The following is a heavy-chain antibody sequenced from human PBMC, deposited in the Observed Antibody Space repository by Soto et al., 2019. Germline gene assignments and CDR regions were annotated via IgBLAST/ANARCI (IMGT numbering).Heavy chain of an antibody. CDR2: ISVSVGST. V-gene: IGHV3-23*01. D-gene: IGHD4-17*01. Sequence: EVQLLQSGGGLVQPGGSLPLSCGVSGFPFAPSTMSWVRQAPGKGLEWVSTISVSVGSTYSADSVQGRFTVSSDISDNTLFLRMTSLTADETAVYFCAKRAGTHSTANAYFYDHWGRGVLVTVSS. CDR1: GFPFAPST. CDR3: AKRAGTHSTANAYFYDH. J-gene: IGHJ4*02.